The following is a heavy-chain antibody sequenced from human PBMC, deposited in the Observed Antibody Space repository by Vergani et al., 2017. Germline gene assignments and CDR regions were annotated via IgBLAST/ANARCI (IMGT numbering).Heavy chain of an antibody. CDR1: NDSVSNTFYY. CDR3: AREGVDRRSYTSTRYKGWFDP. CDR2: IYYSGST. D-gene: IGHD6-13*01. Sequence: QVQLQESGPGLVKPSETLSLTCTVSNDSVSNTFYYWGWIRQTPGKGLEWIGSIYYSGSTYYNPSLESRVTMSVDTSKNQFSLKLSSVTAADTAVYYCAREGVDRRSYTSTRYKGWFDPWGQGTLVTVSS. V-gene: IGHV4-39*07. J-gene: IGHJ5*02.